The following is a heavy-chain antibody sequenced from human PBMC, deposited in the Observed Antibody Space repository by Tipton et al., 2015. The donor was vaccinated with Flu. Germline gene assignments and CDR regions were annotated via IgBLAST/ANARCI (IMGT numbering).Heavy chain of an antibody. D-gene: IGHD5-12*01. V-gene: IGHV4-59*01. Sequence: TLSLTCTVSGGSISSYYWSWIRQPPGKGLEWIGYIYYNGSTNYNPSLKSRVTISVDTSENQFSLKVRSVTAADTAVYYCARGGFSGFDSGPIDSWGQGNLV. J-gene: IGHJ4*02. CDR3: ARGGFSGFDSGPIDS. CDR2: IYYNGST. CDR1: GGSISSYY.